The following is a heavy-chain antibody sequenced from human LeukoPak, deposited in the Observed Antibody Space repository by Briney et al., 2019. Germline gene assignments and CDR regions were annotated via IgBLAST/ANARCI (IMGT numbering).Heavy chain of an antibody. Sequence: GGSLRLSCTTSGFTFSSSAMSWVRQAPGKGLEWVSAISGSGGSTYYADSVKGRFTISRDNSKNTLYLQMNSLRAEDTAVYYCAKDRGVGYDLWGRPAAYYYYMDVWGKGTTVTVSS. V-gene: IGHV3-23*01. J-gene: IGHJ6*03. CDR2: ISGSGGST. D-gene: IGHD5-12*01. CDR1: GFTFSSSA. CDR3: AKDRGVGYDLWGRPAAYYYYMDV.